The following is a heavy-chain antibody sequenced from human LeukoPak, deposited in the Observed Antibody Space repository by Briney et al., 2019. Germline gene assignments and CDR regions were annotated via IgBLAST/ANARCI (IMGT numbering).Heavy chain of an antibody. CDR2: ISSSSSYI. CDR3: ARGRYNWNYEASGATIDY. V-gene: IGHV3-21*01. CDR1: GFTFSSYS. D-gene: IGHD1-7*01. Sequence: GGSLRLSCAASGFTFSSYSMNWVRQAPGKGLEWVSSISSSSSYIYYADSVKGRFTISRDNAKNSLYLQMNSLRAEDTAVYYCARGRYNWNYEASGATIDYWGQGTLVTVSS. J-gene: IGHJ4*02.